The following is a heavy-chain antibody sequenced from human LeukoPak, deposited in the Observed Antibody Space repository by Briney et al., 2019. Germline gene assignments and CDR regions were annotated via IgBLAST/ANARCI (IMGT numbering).Heavy chain of an antibody. CDR2: ISYDGSNK. D-gene: IGHD3-22*01. J-gene: IGHJ4*02. CDR3: AKERKYYDSSGYSGFDY. CDR1: GFTFSSYG. V-gene: IGHV3-30*18. Sequence: GGSLRLSCAASGFTFSSYGMHWVRQAPGKGLEWVAVISYDGSNKYYADSVKGRFTISRDNSNNTLYLQMNSLRAEDTAVYYCAKERKYYDSSGYSGFDYWGQGTLVTVSS.